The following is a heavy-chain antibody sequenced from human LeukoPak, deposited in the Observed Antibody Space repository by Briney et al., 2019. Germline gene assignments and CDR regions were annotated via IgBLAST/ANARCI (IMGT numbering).Heavy chain of an antibody. V-gene: IGHV3-21*01. Sequence: GGSLRLSCAASGFTFSSYSMNWVRQAPGKGLEWVSSISSSSSYIYYADSVKGRFTISRDNAKNSLYLQMNSLRAEDTAVYYCARSSVMAAAGNYWGQGTLVTVSS. CDR1: GFTFSSYS. CDR2: ISSSSSYI. D-gene: IGHD6-13*01. J-gene: IGHJ4*02. CDR3: ARSSVMAAAGNY.